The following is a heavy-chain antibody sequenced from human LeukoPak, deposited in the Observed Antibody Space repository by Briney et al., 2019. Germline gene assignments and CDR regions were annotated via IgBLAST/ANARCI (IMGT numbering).Heavy chain of an antibody. CDR2: IYHSGST. CDR1: GYSISSGYY. J-gene: IGHJ4*02. V-gene: IGHV4-38-2*02. Sequence: SETLSLTCTVSGYSISSGYYWGWVRQPPGKGLEWIGNIYHSGSTYYNPSLKSRVTISLDTSKNQFSLKLRSVTAADTAVYYCARGTARLGYFDYWGQGTLVTVSS. D-gene: IGHD6-6*01. CDR3: ARGTARLGYFDY.